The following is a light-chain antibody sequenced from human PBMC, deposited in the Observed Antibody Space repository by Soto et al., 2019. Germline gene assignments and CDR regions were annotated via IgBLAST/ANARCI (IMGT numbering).Light chain of an antibody. V-gene: IGLV2-18*02. J-gene: IGLJ1*01. Sequence: ALTQPPSVAGSPGQSVTISCTGTSSDVGSYNRVSWYQQPPGTAPKLMIYEVSNRPSGVPDRFSGSKSGNTASLTISGLQPEDEADYYCNSCTSSNTYVFGTGTKVTVL. CDR1: SSDVGSYNR. CDR3: NSCTSSNTYV. CDR2: EVS.